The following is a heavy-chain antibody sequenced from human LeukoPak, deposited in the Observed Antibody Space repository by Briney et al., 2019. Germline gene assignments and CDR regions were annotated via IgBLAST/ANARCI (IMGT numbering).Heavy chain of an antibody. CDR1: GLTFYSFW. Sequence: PGGPLTLPCRASGLTFYSFWTHWVPQSPGKARVWFTYFNNDGSSTADADSVKGRFTIYRDNAKTTLYLQMTSLRAEDTAVYYCARVSFVTISGGWSWFDPWGGGTLVTVSS. CDR3: ARVSFVTISGGWSWFDP. J-gene: IGHJ5*02. D-gene: IGHD3-3*01. CDR2: FNNDGSST. V-gene: IGHV3-74*01.